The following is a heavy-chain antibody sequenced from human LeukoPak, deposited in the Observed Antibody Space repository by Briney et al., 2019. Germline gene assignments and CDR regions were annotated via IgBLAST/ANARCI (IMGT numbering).Heavy chain of an antibody. CDR3: AIYSYCSSTSCYVGGYFDY. CDR1: GYTFTSYG. D-gene: IGHD2-2*01. Sequence: ASVKVSCKASGYTFTSYGISWVRQAPGQGLEWMGWISAYNGNTNYAQKLQGRVAMTTDTSTSTAYMELRSLRSDDTAVYYCAIYSYCSSTSCYVGGYFDYWGQGTLVTVSS. V-gene: IGHV1-18*01. J-gene: IGHJ4*02. CDR2: ISAYNGNT.